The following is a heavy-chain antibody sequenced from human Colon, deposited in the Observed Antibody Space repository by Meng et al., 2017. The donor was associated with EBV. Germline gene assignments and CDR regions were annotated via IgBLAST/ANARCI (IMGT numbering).Heavy chain of an antibody. CDR1: GASITIISYS. CDR3: GRQDHRDHGDPNWFDP. J-gene: IGHJ5*02. V-gene: IGHV4-39*01. D-gene: IGHD4-17*01. CDR2: ISYTGET. Sequence: HLRRQGHGPGSVKPSPTWPPPCSVSGASITIISYSWGWIRQPPGDGLEWIASISYTGETFYNPSLRSRVTISVDTTKDQFSLRLSAVTAADTAVYFCGRQDHRDHGDPNWFDPWGQGTLVTVSS.